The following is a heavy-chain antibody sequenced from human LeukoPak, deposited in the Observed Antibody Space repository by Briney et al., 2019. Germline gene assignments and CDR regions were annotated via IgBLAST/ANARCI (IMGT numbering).Heavy chain of an antibody. CDR3: VRFLEWFDY. CDR2: ISSSSSTI. D-gene: IGHD3-3*01. Sequence: PGGSLRLSCAASGFTFSSYSMNWVRQAPGKGLEWVSCISSSSSTIYYADSVKGRFTISRDNAKNSLYLQMNSLRAEDTAVYYCVRFLEWFDYWGQGTLVTVSS. V-gene: IGHV3-48*01. CDR1: GFTFSSYS. J-gene: IGHJ4*02.